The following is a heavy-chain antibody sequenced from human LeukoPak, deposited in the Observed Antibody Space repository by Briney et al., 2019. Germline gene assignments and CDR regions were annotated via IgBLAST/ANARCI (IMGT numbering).Heavy chain of an antibody. D-gene: IGHD3-9*01. CDR1: GGSFSGYY. CDR3: AKETHVLRYFDWLSYDY. V-gene: IGHV4-34*01. CDR2: INHSGST. Sequence: SETLSLTCAVYGGSFSGYYWSWIRQPPGKGLEWIGEINHSGSTNYNPSLKSRVTISVDTSKNQFSLKLSSVTAADTAVYYCAKETHVLRYFDWLSYDYWGQGTLVTVSS. J-gene: IGHJ4*02.